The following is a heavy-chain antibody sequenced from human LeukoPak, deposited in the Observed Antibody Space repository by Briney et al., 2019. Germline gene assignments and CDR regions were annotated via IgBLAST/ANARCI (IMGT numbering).Heavy chain of an antibody. Sequence: GGSLRLSCAASGFIFSSYWMSWVRQAPGKGLEWVANIKQDGSEKYYVDSVKGRFTISRDNAKNSLYLQMNSLRAEDTAVYYCARESSNYDILTGYYSIYGVFDYWGQGTLVTVSS. CDR1: GFIFSSYW. V-gene: IGHV3-7*01. D-gene: IGHD3-9*01. CDR2: IKQDGSEK. J-gene: IGHJ4*02. CDR3: ARESSNYDILTGYYSIYGVFDY.